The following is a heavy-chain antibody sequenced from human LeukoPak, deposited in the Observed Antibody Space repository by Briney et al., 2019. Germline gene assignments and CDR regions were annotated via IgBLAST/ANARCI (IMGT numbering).Heavy chain of an antibody. CDR1: GYTFTSYY. J-gene: IGHJ6*02. CDR3: ARDHRPAAGMYYYYGMDV. Sequence: ASVKVSCKASGYTFTSYYMHWVRQAPGQGLEWMGIINPSGGSTSYAQKFQGRVTMTRDTSTSTVYMELSNLRSEDTAVYYCARDHRPAAGMYYYYGMDVWGQGTTVTVSS. V-gene: IGHV1-46*01. CDR2: INPSGGST. D-gene: IGHD6-13*01.